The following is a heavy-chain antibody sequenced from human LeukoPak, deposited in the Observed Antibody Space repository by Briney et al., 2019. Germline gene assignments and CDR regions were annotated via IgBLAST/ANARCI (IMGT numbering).Heavy chain of an antibody. CDR2: MNPNSGNT. CDR1: GYTFTSYD. D-gene: IGHD5-24*01. CDR3: ARGGTWRDGYAYFQH. V-gene: IGHV1-8*01. J-gene: IGHJ1*01. Sequence: ASVKVSCKASGYTFTSYDINWVRQATRQGLEWMGWMNPNSGNTGYAQKFQGRVTMTRNTSISTAYMELSSLRSEDTAVYYCARGGTWRDGYAYFQHWGQGTLVTVSS.